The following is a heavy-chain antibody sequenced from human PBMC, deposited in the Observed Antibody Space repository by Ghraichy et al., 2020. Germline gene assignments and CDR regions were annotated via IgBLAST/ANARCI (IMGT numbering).Heavy chain of an antibody. Sequence: GALNISCAASGFTFSSYAMSWVRQAPGKGLEWVSAISGSGGSTYYADSVKGRFTISRDNSKNTLYLQMNSLRAEDTAVYYCAKGPIGQYSGSYRYFQHWGQGTLVTVSS. D-gene: IGHD1-26*01. CDR2: ISGSGGST. CDR1: GFTFSSYA. J-gene: IGHJ1*01. CDR3: AKGPIGQYSGSYRYFQH. V-gene: IGHV3-23*01.